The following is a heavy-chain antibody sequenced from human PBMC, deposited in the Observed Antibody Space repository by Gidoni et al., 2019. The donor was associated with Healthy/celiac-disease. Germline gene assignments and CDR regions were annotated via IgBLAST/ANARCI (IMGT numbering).Heavy chain of an antibody. J-gene: IGHJ6*02. Sequence: QVQLVQSGAEVKKPGASVKVSCKASGYTFTSYYMHWVRQAPGQGLEWMGIINPSGGSTSYAQKFQGRVTMTRDTSTSTVYMELSSLRSEDTAVYYCARLGYSSGWYYYGMDVWGQGTTVTVSS. CDR2: INPSGGST. D-gene: IGHD6-19*01. CDR1: GYTFTSYY. CDR3: ARLGYSSGWYYYGMDV. V-gene: IGHV1-46*01.